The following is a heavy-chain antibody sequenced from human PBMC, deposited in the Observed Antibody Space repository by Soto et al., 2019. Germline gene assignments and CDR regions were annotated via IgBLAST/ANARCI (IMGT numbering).Heavy chain of an antibody. CDR2: ISYDGSNK. D-gene: IGHD2-2*01. CDR1: GFTFSSYA. V-gene: IGHV3-30-3*01. Sequence: GGSLRLSCAASGFTFSSYAMHWVRQAPGKGLEWVAVISYDGSNKYYADSVKGRFTISRDNPKNTLYLHMNSLRAEDTAVSYFARDRGDASPSYDCGMDVWGQGTTVRVSS. CDR3: ARDRGDASPSYDCGMDV. J-gene: IGHJ6*02.